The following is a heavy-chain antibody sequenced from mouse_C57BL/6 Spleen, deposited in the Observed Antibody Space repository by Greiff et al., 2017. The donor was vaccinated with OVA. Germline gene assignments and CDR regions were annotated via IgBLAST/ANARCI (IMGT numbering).Heavy chain of an antibody. Sequence: QVQLQQPGAELVRPGTSVKLSCKASGYTFTSYWMHWVKQRPGQGLEWIGVIDPSDSYTNYNQKFKGKATLTVDTSSSTAYMQLSSLTSEDSAVYYCANIYYYGSSPYFDVWGTGTTVTVSS. CDR3: ANIYYYGSSPYFDV. CDR2: IDPSDSYT. V-gene: IGHV1-59*01. D-gene: IGHD1-1*01. CDR1: GYTFTSYW. J-gene: IGHJ1*03.